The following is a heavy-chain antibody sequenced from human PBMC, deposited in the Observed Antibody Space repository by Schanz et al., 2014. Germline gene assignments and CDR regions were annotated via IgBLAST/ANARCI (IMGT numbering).Heavy chain of an antibody. CDR1: GYAFSDYG. CDR2: ISPYTGNT. CDR3: GRGFSRSYIDF. Sequence: QVQLVQSEAEVKKPGSSVKVSCKTSGYAFSDYGITWVRQAPGQGLQWMGWISPYTGNTNYAQTLQGRITLTTDTATSTAYMDLRSLRSDDTAVYYCGRGFSRSYIDFWGQGTLITVSS. V-gene: IGHV1-18*01. D-gene: IGHD3-10*01. J-gene: IGHJ4*02.